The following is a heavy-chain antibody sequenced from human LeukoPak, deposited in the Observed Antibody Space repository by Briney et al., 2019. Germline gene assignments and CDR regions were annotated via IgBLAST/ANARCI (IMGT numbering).Heavy chain of an antibody. V-gene: IGHV4-61*02. Sequence: SQTLSLTCTVSGGAISSGSYYWSWIRQPAGKGLEWLVRIYTSGSTNYNPSLKSRVTISVGTSKNQFSLKLSSVTAADTAVYYCARARVGATLNWFDHWGQGTLVTVSS. CDR2: IYTSGST. CDR1: GGAISSGSYY. CDR3: ARARVGATLNWFDH. J-gene: IGHJ5*02. D-gene: IGHD1-26*01.